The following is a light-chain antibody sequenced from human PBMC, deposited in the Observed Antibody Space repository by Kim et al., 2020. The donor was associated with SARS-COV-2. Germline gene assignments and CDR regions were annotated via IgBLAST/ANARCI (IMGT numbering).Light chain of an antibody. CDR3: SSYTSSDTYV. CDR1: YNY. V-gene: IGLV2-14*04. CDR2: DVT. Sequence: YNYVSWYQQHPGKAPKVMIYDVTKRPSGVSDRFSGSKSGNTASLTISGLQAEDEADYYCSSYTSSDTYVFGTGTKVTVL. J-gene: IGLJ1*01.